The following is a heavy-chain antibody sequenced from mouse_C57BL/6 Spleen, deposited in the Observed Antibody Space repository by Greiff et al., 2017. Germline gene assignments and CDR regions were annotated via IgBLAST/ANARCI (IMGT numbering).Heavy chain of an antibody. J-gene: IGHJ4*01. CDR3: ARDVPYYAMDY. CDR2: ISYDGSN. CDR1: GYSITSGYY. V-gene: IGHV3-6*01. Sequence: EVQLQQSGPGLVKPSQSLSLTCSVTGYSITSGYYWNWIRQFPGNKLEWMGYISYDGSNNYNPSLKNRISITRDTSKNQFFLKLNSVTTEDTATYYCARDVPYYAMDYWGQGTSVTVSS.